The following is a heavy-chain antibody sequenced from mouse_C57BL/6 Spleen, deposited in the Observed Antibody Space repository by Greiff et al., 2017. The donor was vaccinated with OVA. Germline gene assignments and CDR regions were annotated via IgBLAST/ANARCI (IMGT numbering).Heavy chain of an antibody. V-gene: IGHV1-82*01. J-gene: IGHJ2*01. Sequence: QVQLQQSGPELVKPGASVKISCKASGYAFSSSWMNWVKQRPGKGLEWIGRIYPGDGDTNYNGQFKGKATLTADKSSSTAYMQLSSLTSEDSAVYFCARSPSDYPYYFDYWGQGTTLTVSS. CDR2: IYPGDGDT. CDR1: GYAFSSSW. D-gene: IGHD2-4*01. CDR3: ARSPSDYPYYFDY.